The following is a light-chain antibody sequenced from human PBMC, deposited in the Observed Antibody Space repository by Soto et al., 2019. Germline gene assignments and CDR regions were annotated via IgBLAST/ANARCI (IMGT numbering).Light chain of an antibody. CDR2: DAS. CDR3: QQYNSYSGT. V-gene: IGKV1-5*01. J-gene: IGKJ1*01. Sequence: DIQMTQSPSTLSASGGDRVTITCGASQSISTWLAWFQQKPGEAPKLLVYDASSLESGVPSRFSGSGSGTEFTLTISSLQPDDFATYYCQQYNSYSGTFGQGTKVDIK. CDR1: QSISTW.